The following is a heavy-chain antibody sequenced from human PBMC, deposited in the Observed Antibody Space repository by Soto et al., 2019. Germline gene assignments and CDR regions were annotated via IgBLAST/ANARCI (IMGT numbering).Heavy chain of an antibody. Sequence: EVQLLESGGGLVQPGGSLRLSCAASGFTFSSYAMSWVRQAPGKGLEWVSAISGSGGSTYYADSVKGRFTISRDNSKNTLYLQRHSLRAEDPAVYYCAKSHYSSGWSGVGGYWGQGTLVTVSS. V-gene: IGHV3-23*01. CDR2: ISGSGGST. CDR1: GFTFSSYA. J-gene: IGHJ1*01. D-gene: IGHD6-19*01. CDR3: AKSHYSSGWSGVGGY.